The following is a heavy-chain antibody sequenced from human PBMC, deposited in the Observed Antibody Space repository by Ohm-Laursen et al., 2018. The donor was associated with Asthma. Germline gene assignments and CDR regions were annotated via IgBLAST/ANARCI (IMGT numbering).Heavy chain of an antibody. V-gene: IGHV4-59*07. D-gene: IGHD6-6*01. CDR2: FFLRGND. CDR1: GSSISSYY. Sequence: PSDTLSLTCTVSGSSISSYYWSWIRQPPGKGLEWIGYFFLRGNDNYNPSLRSRVTMSMGTSRDQFSLNLRSVTAADTAVYYCARVGIAARVIDYWGQGTLVTVSS. J-gene: IGHJ4*02. CDR3: ARVGIAARVIDY.